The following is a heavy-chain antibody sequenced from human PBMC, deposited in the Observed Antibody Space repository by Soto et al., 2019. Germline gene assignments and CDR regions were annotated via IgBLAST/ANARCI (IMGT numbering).Heavy chain of an antibody. CDR2: INHSGST. CDR3: ARNRPRYCSGGSCVYYYYYMDV. CDR1: GWYFRGYC. Sequence: PSETLSLTCAVYGWYFRGYCWSWIRQPPGKGLEWIGEINHSGSTNYNPSLKSRVTISVDTSKNQFSLELSSVTAADTAVYYCARNRPRYCSGGSCVYYYYYMDVWGKGTTVTVSS. D-gene: IGHD2-15*01. J-gene: IGHJ6*03. V-gene: IGHV4-34*01.